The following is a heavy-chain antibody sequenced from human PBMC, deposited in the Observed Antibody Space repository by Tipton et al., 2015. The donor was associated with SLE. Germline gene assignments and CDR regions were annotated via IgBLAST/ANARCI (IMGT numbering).Heavy chain of an antibody. D-gene: IGHD4-17*01. CDR2: IGWNGGII. J-gene: IGHJ4*02. Sequence: SLRLSCAASGFSFDDFAMHWVRQDPKKGLEWVSGIGWNGGIIGYGDSVRGRFTISRDNAKKSVHLQMNSLRAEDTALYYCAMTDEDYGDYRFDYWGQGILVTVSS. V-gene: IGHV3-9*01. CDR1: GFSFDDFA. CDR3: AMTDEDYGDYRFDY.